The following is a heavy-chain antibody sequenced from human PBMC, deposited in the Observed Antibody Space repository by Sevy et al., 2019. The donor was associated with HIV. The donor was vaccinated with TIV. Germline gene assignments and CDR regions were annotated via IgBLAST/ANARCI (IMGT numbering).Heavy chain of an antibody. J-gene: IGHJ5*02. CDR2: ISYDGSNK. Sequence: GGSLRLSCAASGFTFSSYAMHWVRQAPGKGLEWVAVISYDGSNKYYADSVKGRFTISRDNSKNTLYLQMNSLRAEDTAVYYCARGKILGINWFGPWGQGTLVTVSS. V-gene: IGHV3-30-3*01. CDR3: ARGKILGINWFGP. CDR1: GFTFSSYA.